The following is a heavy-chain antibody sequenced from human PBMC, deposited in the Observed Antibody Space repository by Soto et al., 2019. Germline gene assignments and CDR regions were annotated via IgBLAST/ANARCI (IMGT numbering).Heavy chain of an antibody. J-gene: IGHJ5*02. CDR1: GGTFSSYA. D-gene: IGHD1-26*01. CDR3: AREGGSFARFDP. CDR2: ISAYNGNT. V-gene: IGHV1-18*01. Sequence: QVQLVQSGAEVKKPGSSVKVSCKASGGTFSSYAISWVRQAPGQGLEWMGGISAYNGNTNYAQKRQGRVTMTTDTSTSTAYMGLRSLRSDDTAVYYCAREGGSFARFDPWGQGTLVTVSS.